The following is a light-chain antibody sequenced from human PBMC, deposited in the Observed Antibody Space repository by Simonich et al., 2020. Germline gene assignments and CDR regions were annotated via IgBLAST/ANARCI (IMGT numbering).Light chain of an antibody. Sequence: QSVLTQPPSASGTPGQRVTISCSESSSNIGSNYVYWYQQLPGTAPKLLIYRKYPRPAGVPDRFSGSKSGSAASLAISGRRSEDEADYYCAAWDDSLSGYWVFGGGTKLTVL. V-gene: IGLV1-47*01. CDR2: RKY. CDR1: SSNIGSNY. CDR3: AAWDDSLSGYWV. J-gene: IGLJ3*02.